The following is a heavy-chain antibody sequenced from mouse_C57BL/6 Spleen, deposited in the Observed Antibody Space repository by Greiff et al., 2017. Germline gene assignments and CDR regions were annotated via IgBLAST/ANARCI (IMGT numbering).Heavy chain of an antibody. CDR1: GFTFSSYG. D-gene: IGHD1-1*01. Sequence: EVKLVESGGDLVKPGGSLKLSCAASGFTFSSYGMSWVRQTPDKRLEWVATISSGGSYTYYPDSVKGRFTISRDNAKNTLYLQMSSLKSEDTAMYYCARQGYYGSSYRYFDVWGTGTTVTVSS. J-gene: IGHJ1*03. V-gene: IGHV5-6*01. CDR2: ISSGGSYT. CDR3: ARQGYYGSSYRYFDV.